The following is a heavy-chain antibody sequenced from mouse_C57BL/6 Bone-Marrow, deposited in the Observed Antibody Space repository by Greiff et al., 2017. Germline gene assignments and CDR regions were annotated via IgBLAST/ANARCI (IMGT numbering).Heavy chain of an antibody. J-gene: IGHJ1*03. Sequence: QVQLKQPGAELVRPGSSVKLSCKASGYTFTSYWMHWVKQRPIQGLEWIGNIDPSDSETHYNQKFKDKATLTVDKSSSTAYMQLSSLTSEDSAVYYCARNDGYFPSYWYFDVWGTGTTVTVSS. D-gene: IGHD2-3*01. V-gene: IGHV1-52*01. CDR2: IDPSDSET. CDR3: ARNDGYFPSYWYFDV. CDR1: GYTFTSYW.